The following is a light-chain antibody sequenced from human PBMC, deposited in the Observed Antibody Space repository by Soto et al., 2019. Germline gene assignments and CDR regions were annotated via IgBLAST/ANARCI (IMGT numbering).Light chain of an antibody. CDR2: GAS. Sequence: EIVMTQSPATLSVSPGERGTLSCRASQSVSSNLAWYQQKPGQAPRLLIYGASTRATGVPARFSGSGSGTEFTLTISSLQSEDIAVYYCQQYNNWPLPWTFGQGTKVEIK. V-gene: IGKV3-15*01. J-gene: IGKJ1*01. CDR3: QQYNNWPLPWT. CDR1: QSVSSN.